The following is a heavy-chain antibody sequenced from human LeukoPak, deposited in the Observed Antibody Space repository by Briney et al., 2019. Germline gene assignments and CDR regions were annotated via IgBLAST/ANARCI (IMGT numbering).Heavy chain of an antibody. CDR1: GYTFTSYG. J-gene: IGHJ4*02. D-gene: IGHD6-19*01. V-gene: IGHV1-18*01. CDR2: IRAYNGNT. Sequence: GASVKVSCKASGYTFTSYGISWGRQAPGQGLGWMGWIRAYNGNTDYAQKLQRRVTMTTDPSTSTCYMELRSLRSDDAAVYYCASSGSQWLRREFDYWGQGSLVTVSS. CDR3: ASSGSQWLRREFDY.